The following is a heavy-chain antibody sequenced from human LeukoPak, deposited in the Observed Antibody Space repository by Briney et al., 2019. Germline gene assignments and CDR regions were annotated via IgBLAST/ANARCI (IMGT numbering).Heavy chain of an antibody. D-gene: IGHD6-19*01. CDR3: AKDVSGWFDYYYYYYMDV. Sequence: PGGSLRLSCAASGFTFSSYAMHWVRQAPGKGLEWVAVISYDGSNKYYADSVKGRFTISRDNAKNTLYLQMNSLRAEDTAVYYCAKDVSGWFDYYYYYYMDVWGKGTTVTVSS. J-gene: IGHJ6*03. CDR2: ISYDGSNK. V-gene: IGHV3-30-3*01. CDR1: GFTFSSYA.